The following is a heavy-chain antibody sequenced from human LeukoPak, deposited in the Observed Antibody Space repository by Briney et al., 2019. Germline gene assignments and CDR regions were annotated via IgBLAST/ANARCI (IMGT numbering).Heavy chain of an antibody. Sequence: SETLSHISPVPGGSISNYYYWTWIRQPPGKGLEWIGYVYYTGSNNFNPSLQSRVTMSPVNSRNQFSLKLPSLTAADTAVYYCASPASYDSSGYGPYYLDYWGQGTLVTVSS. D-gene: IGHD3-22*01. CDR3: ASPASYDSSGYGPYYLDY. CDR1: GGSISNYY. V-gene: IGHV4-59*01. CDR2: VYYTGSN. J-gene: IGHJ4*02.